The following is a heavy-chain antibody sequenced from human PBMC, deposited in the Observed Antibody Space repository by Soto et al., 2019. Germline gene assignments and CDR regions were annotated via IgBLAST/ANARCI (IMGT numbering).Heavy chain of an antibody. V-gene: IGHV1-18*01. D-gene: IGHD2-2*01. CDR3: AREGSMPYYYYGMDV. J-gene: IGHJ6*02. CDR1: GYSFTTYG. Sequence: QVQLMQSGAEVKKPGASVKVSCKASGYSFTTYGIAWVRQAPGQGLEWMGWISTYNGDTDYAQNLQGRVIMTTDTSTTTAYMELMSLRSDDTAVYYCAREGSMPYYYYGMDVWGQGTTVSVSS. CDR2: ISTYNGDT.